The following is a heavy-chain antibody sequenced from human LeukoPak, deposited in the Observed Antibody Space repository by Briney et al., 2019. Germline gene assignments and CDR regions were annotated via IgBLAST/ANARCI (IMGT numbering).Heavy chain of an antibody. J-gene: IGHJ3*02. D-gene: IGHD5/OR15-5a*01. CDR2: INHSGST. Sequence: SETLSLTCAVYGVSFSGYYWSWIRQPPGKGLEWIGEINHSGSTNYNPSPKSRVTISVDTSKNQFSLKLSSVTAADTAVYYCARGDVYDWGAFDIWGQGTRVTVSS. CDR3: ARGDVYDWGAFDI. V-gene: IGHV4-34*01. CDR1: GVSFSGYY.